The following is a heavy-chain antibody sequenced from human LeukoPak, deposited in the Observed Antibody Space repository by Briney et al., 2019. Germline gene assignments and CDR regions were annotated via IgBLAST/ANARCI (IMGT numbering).Heavy chain of an antibody. V-gene: IGHV4-39*01. J-gene: IGHJ4*02. Sequence: SETLSLTCTVSGDSISSGSYYWGWIRQPPGKGLEWIASIYYAGTTYYNPSLKSRVTISVDTSKNQFSLKLSSVTAADTAVYYCARLGYYYDSSAKGAFDCWGQGTLVTDSS. D-gene: IGHD3-22*01. CDR1: GDSISSGSYY. CDR2: IYYAGTT. CDR3: ARLGYYYDSSAKGAFDC.